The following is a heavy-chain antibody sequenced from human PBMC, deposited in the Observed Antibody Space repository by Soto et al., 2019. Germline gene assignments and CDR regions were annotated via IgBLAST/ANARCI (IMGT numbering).Heavy chain of an antibody. CDR1: GYTFTSYV. Sequence: ASVKVSCKASGYTFTSYVISWVRQAPGQGLEWMGWIGAYNGNTNYAQKLEGRVTMTTDTSTSTAYMELRSLRSDDTAMYYCARYNWNYGYYYAMDVWGQGTTVNVSS. CDR3: ARYNWNYGYYYAMDV. CDR2: IGAYNGNT. V-gene: IGHV1-18*01. D-gene: IGHD1-7*01. J-gene: IGHJ6*02.